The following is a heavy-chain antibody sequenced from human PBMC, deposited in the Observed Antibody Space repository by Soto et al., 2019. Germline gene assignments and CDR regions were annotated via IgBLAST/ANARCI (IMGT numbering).Heavy chain of an antibody. Sequence: PGGSLRLSCAASGFTFSSYWMSWVRQAPGKGLEWVANIKQDGSEKYYVDSVKGRFTISRDNAKNSLYLQMNSLRAEDTAVYYCARDSSSWYIYYYYYCGMDVWGQGTTVT. J-gene: IGHJ6*02. CDR3: ARDSSSWYIYYYYYCGMDV. D-gene: IGHD6-13*01. CDR1: GFTFSSYW. CDR2: IKQDGSEK. V-gene: IGHV3-7*01.